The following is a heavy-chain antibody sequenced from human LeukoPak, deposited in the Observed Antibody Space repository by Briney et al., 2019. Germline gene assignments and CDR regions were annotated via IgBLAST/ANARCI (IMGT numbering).Heavy chain of an antibody. Sequence: PLASVKVSCKASGYIFSDYYLHWVRQAPGQGPELLGWINPNTGVTKSPQTFQRRVAMTRDTSINTAYMEMTSLTFDDTAVYYCARPLGVHSAPLKYWGQGTLVTVSS. CDR1: GYIFSDYY. D-gene: IGHD3-3*01. J-gene: IGHJ4*02. CDR2: INPNTGVT. V-gene: IGHV1-2*02. CDR3: ARPLGVHSAPLKY.